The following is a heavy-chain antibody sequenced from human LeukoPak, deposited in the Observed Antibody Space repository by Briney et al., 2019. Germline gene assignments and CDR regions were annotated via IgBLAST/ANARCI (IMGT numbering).Heavy chain of an antibody. D-gene: IGHD2-8*02. J-gene: IGHJ3*01. Sequence: AGGSLRLSCAASGFTFRVYDMHWIRQGSGKGLEWVAGIGTTDDTDYPDSVEGRFSISRDDAESSQYLQMNNLRAGDTAIYYCTRRGPRGYWHSGFDLWGQGTMVTVSS. CDR2: IGTTDDT. V-gene: IGHV3-13*04. CDR3: TRRGPRGYWHSGFDL. CDR1: GFTFRVYD.